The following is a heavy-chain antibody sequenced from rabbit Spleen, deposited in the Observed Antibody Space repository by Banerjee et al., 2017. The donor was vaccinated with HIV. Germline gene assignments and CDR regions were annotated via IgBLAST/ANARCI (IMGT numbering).Heavy chain of an antibody. J-gene: IGHJ4*01. V-gene: IGHV1S40*01. CDR1: GFSFSSSYY. CDR2: VYADRSGST. D-gene: IGHD2-1*01. CDR3: ARGSAAMTMVIIGFYLNL. Sequence: QSLEESGGDLVKPGASLTLTCTASGFSFSSSYYMCWVRQAPGKVLECIACVYADRSGSTYCGSWAKGRLTISRTSSTKVTLEMTSLTAADTASYFCARGSAAMTMVIIGFYLNLWGPGTLVTVS.